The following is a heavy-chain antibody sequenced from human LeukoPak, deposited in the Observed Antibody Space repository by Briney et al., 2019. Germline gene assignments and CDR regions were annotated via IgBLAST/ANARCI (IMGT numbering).Heavy chain of an antibody. J-gene: IGHJ4*02. V-gene: IGHV1-2*02. CDR1: GYTFTDYY. Sequence: EASVTVSFKASGYTFTDYYMHWVRQAPGQGLEWMGWINPNSGGTNYAQKFQGRVTMTRDTSISTAYMELSRLRSDDTAVYYCARASYYYDSSGYPGYYFDYWGQGTLVTVSS. CDR3: ARASYYYDSSGYPGYYFDY. D-gene: IGHD3-22*01. CDR2: INPNSGGT.